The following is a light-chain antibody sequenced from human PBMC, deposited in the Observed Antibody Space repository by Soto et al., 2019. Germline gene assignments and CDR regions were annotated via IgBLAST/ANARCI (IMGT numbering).Light chain of an antibody. CDR2: RTS. CDR3: HQYNGWPRT. CDR1: QSVSSSY. V-gene: IGKV3-20*01. Sequence: EIVVTQSPGTLSLSPGERATLSCRASQSVSSSYLAWYQQKPGQAPRLLIYRTSNRATGIPARFSGGGSGTEFTLTITSLQSEDFAVYYCHQYNGWPRTFGQGTKVDIK. J-gene: IGKJ1*01.